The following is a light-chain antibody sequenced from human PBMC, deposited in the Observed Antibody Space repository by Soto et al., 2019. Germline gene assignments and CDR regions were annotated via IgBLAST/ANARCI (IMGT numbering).Light chain of an antibody. Sequence: EIVMTQSPATLSVSPGERATLSCRASQSVSRNLAWYQQKLGQAPRLLIYGASTRATGIPARLSGSGSGTEFTLTISSLQSEDFAVYYCQQYKNWPTVGQGTKVEIK. J-gene: IGKJ1*01. V-gene: IGKV3-15*01. CDR2: GAS. CDR3: QQYKNWPT. CDR1: QSVSRN.